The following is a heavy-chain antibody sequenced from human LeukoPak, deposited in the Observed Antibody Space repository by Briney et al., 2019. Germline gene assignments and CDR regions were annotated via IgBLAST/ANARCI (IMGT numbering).Heavy chain of an antibody. CDR3: ARPPYGGVDY. Sequence: GGSLRLSCAASGLTVSSYMSWVRQAPGKGLEWVSVISSGGSIYYADSVKGRFTISRDKSKNTLYLQMNSLRAEDTAVYYCARPPYGGVDYWGQGTLVTVSS. CDR1: GLTVSSY. D-gene: IGHD4-23*01. J-gene: IGHJ4*02. V-gene: IGHV3-66*04. CDR2: ISSGGSI.